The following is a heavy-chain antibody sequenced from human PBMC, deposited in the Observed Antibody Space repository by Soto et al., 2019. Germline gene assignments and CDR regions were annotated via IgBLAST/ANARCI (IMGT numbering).Heavy chain of an antibody. V-gene: IGHV4-59*01. Sequence: SETLSLTCTVSGGSISGYYWTWIRQPPGKGLEWIGYIFYSGVTNYNPSLKSRVTLSVDTSKNQFSLKLRSVTAADTAVYYCASVGSSGWYPDYWGRGTLVTVSS. CDR3: ASVGSSGWYPDY. CDR1: GGSISGYY. CDR2: IFYSGVT. D-gene: IGHD6-19*01. J-gene: IGHJ4*02.